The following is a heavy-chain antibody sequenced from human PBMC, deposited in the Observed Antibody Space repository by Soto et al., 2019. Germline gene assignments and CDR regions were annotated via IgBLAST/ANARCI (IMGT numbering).Heavy chain of an antibody. V-gene: IGHV3-7*03. J-gene: IGHJ4*02. D-gene: IGHD6-19*01. CDR2: IKEDGSEK. CDR3: VRFSILVSGRGRGAFFDS. Sequence: VGSLRLSCAASGFTFSNYWMSWVRQVPGKGLAWVSNIKEDGSEKYYVDSVKGRFTISRDNAKNSVHLQMNSLRDEDTAVYYCVRFSILVSGRGRGAFFDSWGQGTPVTVSS. CDR1: GFTFSNYW.